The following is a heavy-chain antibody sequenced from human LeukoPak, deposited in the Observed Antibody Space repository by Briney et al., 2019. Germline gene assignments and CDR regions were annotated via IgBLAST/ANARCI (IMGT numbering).Heavy chain of an antibody. Sequence: GESLKISCKGSGYSFTSYWIGWVRQMPGKGLEWMGINYPDDYDPRYRPSFQGQVTISADKSITTSYLQWSSLKASDTAMYYCARLDPSWGPHWFDPWGQGTLVTVSS. CDR1: GYSFTSYW. V-gene: IGHV5-51*01. J-gene: IGHJ5*02. CDR2: NYPDDYDP. D-gene: IGHD3-16*01. CDR3: ARLDPSWGPHWFDP.